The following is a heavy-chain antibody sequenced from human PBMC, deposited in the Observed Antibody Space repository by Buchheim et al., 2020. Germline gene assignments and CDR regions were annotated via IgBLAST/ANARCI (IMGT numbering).Heavy chain of an antibody. Sequence: EVQLLESGGGLVQPGGSLRLSCAASGFTFSSYAMIWVRLTAGKGLEWVSAFSGIGVTTYYADSVKVRFTVSRDNSKNTLIRQINSLRVEDTAVYYCAKDLIRAGKVIPATKYYFDYGGQGT. CDR3: AKDLIRAGKVIPATKYYFDY. CDR2: FSGIGVTT. J-gene: IGHJ4*02. V-gene: IGHV3-23*01. D-gene: IGHD1-14*01. CDR1: GFTFSSYA.